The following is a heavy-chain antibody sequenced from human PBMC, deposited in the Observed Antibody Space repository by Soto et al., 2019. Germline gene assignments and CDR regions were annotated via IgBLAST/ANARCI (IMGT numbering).Heavy chain of an antibody. Sequence: GASVKVSCKASGGTFSSYAISWVRQAPGQGLEWMGGIIPIFGTANYAQKFQGRVTITADESTSTAYMELSSLRSEDTAVYYCARGRNYDSSGYYYGHFDYWGQGTLVTVS. CDR3: ARGRNYDSSGYYYGHFDY. D-gene: IGHD3-22*01. J-gene: IGHJ4*02. CDR2: IIPIFGTA. CDR1: GGTFSSYA. V-gene: IGHV1-69*13.